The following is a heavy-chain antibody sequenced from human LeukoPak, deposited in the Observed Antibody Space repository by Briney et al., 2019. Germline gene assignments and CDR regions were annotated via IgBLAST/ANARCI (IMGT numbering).Heavy chain of an antibody. D-gene: IGHD3-10*01. J-gene: IGHJ5*02. CDR3: AKNGLLWFGESHNWFDP. CDR1: GFTFSSYA. CDR2: ISGSGGST. Sequence: PGGSLRLSCAASGFTFSSYAMSWVRQAPGKGLEWVSAISGSGGSTYYADSVKGRFTISRDNSKNTLYLQMNSLRAEDTAVYHCAKNGLLWFGESHNWFDPWGQGTLVTVSS. V-gene: IGHV3-23*01.